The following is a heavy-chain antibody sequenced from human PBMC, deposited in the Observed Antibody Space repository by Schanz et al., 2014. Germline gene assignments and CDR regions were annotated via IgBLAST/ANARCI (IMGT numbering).Heavy chain of an antibody. Sequence: VQLLESGGGLVKPGGSLRLSCAASGFVFGDYYMTWIRQAPGKGLEWLSYISDSGTYTNYADSVKGRFTISRDNAKSSLYLQMNSLRAEDTAVYYCVRDSFFAFDYWGQGTLVTVSS. V-gene: IGHV3-11*06. D-gene: IGHD3-3*01. CDR3: VRDSFFAFDY. CDR2: ISDSGTYT. J-gene: IGHJ4*02. CDR1: GFVFGDYY.